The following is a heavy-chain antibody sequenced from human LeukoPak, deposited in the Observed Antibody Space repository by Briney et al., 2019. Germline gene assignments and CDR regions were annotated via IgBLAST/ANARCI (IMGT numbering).Heavy chain of an antibody. CDR3: AGTPVVVTANYYGMDV. D-gene: IGHD2-21*02. V-gene: IGHV3-53*01. CDR1: GFTVSSNY. CDR2: IYSGGST. J-gene: IGHJ6*02. Sequence: GGSLRLSCAASGFTVSSNYMSWVRQAPGKGLEWVSVIYSGGSTYYADSVKGRFTISRDNSKNTLYLQVNSLRAEDTAVYYCAGTPVVVTANYYGMDVWGQGTTVTVSS.